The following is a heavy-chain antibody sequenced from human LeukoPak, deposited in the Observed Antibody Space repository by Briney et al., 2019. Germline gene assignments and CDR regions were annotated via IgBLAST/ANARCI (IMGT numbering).Heavy chain of an antibody. CDR2: IYYTGSA. CDR3: ARVIYSDTRGYFDS. J-gene: IGHJ5*01. D-gene: IGHD3-22*01. Sequence: SETLSLTCTVSGGSISSSSYYWGWSRQPPGKGLERIGSIYYTGSAYYNPSLKSRVTISVDTYKTQFSLWLSSVTAADTAVYYCARVIYSDTRGYFDSWDQETLVTVSS. CDR1: GGSISSSSYY. V-gene: IGHV4-39*07.